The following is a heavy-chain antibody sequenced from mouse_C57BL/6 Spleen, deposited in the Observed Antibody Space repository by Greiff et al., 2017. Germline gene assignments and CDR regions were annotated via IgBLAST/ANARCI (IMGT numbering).Heavy chain of an antibody. V-gene: IGHV1-53*01. D-gene: IGHD1-1*01. CDR1: GYTFTSYW. CDR3: AREGFITTVPWFAY. Sequence: QVQLQQPGTELVKPGASVKLSCKASGYTFTSYWMHWVKQRPGQGLEWIGNINPSNGGTNYNEKFKSKATLTVDKSSSTAYMQLSCLTSEDSAVYYCAREGFITTVPWFAYWGQGTLVTVSA. CDR2: INPSNGGT. J-gene: IGHJ3*01.